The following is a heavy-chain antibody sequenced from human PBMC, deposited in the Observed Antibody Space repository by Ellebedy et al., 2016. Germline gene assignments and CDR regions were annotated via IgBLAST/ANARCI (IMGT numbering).Heavy chain of an antibody. CDR2: ISRDGGSE. CDR1: GFTFSNVG. CDR3: VKEDSQFFFDY. J-gene: IGHJ4*02. Sequence: GESLKISXVASGFTFSNVGMHWVRQAPGKGLEWVGIISRDGGSEHYGDSVKGRFTISRDNSKNTVYLQMNALRGDDTALYYCVKEDSQFFFDYWGQGTLVTVSS. D-gene: IGHD3-3*01. V-gene: IGHV3-30*18.